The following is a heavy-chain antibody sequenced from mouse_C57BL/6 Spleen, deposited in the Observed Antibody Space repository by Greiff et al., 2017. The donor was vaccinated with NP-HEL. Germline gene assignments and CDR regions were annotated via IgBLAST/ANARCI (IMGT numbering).Heavy chain of an antibody. V-gene: IGHV5-6*01. Sequence: EVQRVESGGDLVKPGGSLKLSCAASGFTFSSYGMSWVRQTPDKRLEWVATISSGGSYTYYPDSVKGRFTISRDNAKNTLYLQMSSLKSEDTAMYYCARQGGSSLDVWGTGTTVTVSS. CDR3: ARQGGSSLDV. D-gene: IGHD1-1*01. CDR2: ISSGGSYT. CDR1: GFTFSSYG. J-gene: IGHJ1*03.